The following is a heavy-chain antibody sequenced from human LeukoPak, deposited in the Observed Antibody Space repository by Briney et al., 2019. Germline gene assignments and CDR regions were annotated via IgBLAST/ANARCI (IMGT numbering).Heavy chain of an antibody. CDR1: GFTFSDYY. J-gene: IGHJ4*02. V-gene: IGHV3-11*01. CDR3: ARESNDYYGSGSLTIFDY. CDR2: ISSSGSTI. Sequence: GGSLRLSCAASGFTFSDYYMSWIRQAPGKGLEWVSYISSSGSTIYYADSVKGRFTISRDNAKNSLYLQMNSLRAEDTAVYYCARESNDYYGSGSLTIFDYWGQGTLVTVSS. D-gene: IGHD3-10*01.